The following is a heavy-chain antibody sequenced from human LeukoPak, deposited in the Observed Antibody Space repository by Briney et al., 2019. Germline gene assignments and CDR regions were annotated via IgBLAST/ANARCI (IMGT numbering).Heavy chain of an antibody. Sequence: GGSLRLSCAASGFTVSSNYMSWVRQAPGKGLEWVSVIYSGGSTYYADSVKGRFTISRDNSKNTLYLQMNSLRAEDTAVYYCARDVGSSWYEPPYWGQGTLVTVSS. CDR3: ARDVGSSWYEPPY. D-gene: IGHD6-13*01. V-gene: IGHV3-66*01. CDR2: IYSGGST. CDR1: GFTVSSNY. J-gene: IGHJ4*02.